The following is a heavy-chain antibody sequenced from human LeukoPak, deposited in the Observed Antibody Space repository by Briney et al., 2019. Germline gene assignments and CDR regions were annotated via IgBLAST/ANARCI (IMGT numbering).Heavy chain of an antibody. Sequence: GGSLRLSCAASGFTFNNYAMNWVRQAPGKGLEWVSSITSSGDTTHYADSMRGRFTISRDNSRNTLSLQMTSLRAEDTAVYYCAKGVLSGMRYYYGMDVWGKGTTVTVSS. CDR3: AKGVLSGMRYYYGMDV. CDR1: GFTFNNYA. CDR2: ITSSGDTT. J-gene: IGHJ6*04. V-gene: IGHV3-23*01. D-gene: IGHD3-10*01.